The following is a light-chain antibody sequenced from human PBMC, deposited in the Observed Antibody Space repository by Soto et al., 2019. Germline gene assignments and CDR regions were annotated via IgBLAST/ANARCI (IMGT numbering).Light chain of an antibody. CDR1: SSDVGGYNY. V-gene: IGLV2-14*03. J-gene: IGLJ1*01. Sequence: QSVLTQPASVSGSPGQSITISCTGTSSDVGGYNYVSWYQHHPGKAPKLLIFDVSNRPSGVSNRFSGSKPGNTASLTISGLQPEDEADYYCSSYTSSSTLYVFGTGTKVTVL. CDR2: DVS. CDR3: SSYTSSSTLYV.